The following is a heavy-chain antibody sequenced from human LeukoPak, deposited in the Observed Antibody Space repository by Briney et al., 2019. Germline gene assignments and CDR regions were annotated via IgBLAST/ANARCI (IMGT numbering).Heavy chain of an antibody. CDR2: ISAYNGNT. CDR1: GYTFASYG. CDR3: ARERRSLLWFGENYYYGMDV. Sequence: ASVKVSCKASGYTFASYGISWVRQAPGQGLERMGWISAYNGNTYYAQKVQGRVTMTTDTSTSTAYMELRSLRSDDTAVYYCARERRSLLWFGENYYYGMDVWGQGTTVTVSS. V-gene: IGHV1-18*01. J-gene: IGHJ6*02. D-gene: IGHD3-10*01.